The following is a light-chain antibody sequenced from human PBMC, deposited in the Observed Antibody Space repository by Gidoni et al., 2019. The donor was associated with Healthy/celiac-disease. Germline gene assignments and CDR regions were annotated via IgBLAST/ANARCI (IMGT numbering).Light chain of an antibody. J-gene: IGLJ2*01. Sequence: QSALTQPASVSGSPGQSITISCTRTSSDVGGYNYVSWYQQHPGKAPKLMIYEVSNRPSGVSNRFSGSKSGNTASLTIPGLQAEDEADYYCSSYTSSSTLGFGGGTKLTVL. CDR1: SSDVGGYNY. V-gene: IGLV2-14*01. CDR2: EVS. CDR3: SSYTSSSTLG.